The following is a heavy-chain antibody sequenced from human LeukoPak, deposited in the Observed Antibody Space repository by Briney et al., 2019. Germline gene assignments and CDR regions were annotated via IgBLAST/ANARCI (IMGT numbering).Heavy chain of an antibody. CDR3: ASPYSGTHSYFDY. CDR2: ISYDGSYE. J-gene: IGHJ4*02. Sequence: PGGSLRLSCAASGFTFSTYAMHWVHQAPGKGLEWVAVISYDGSYEYYADSVKGRFSISRDNSKNTLFLQMNSLRAEDTAVYYCASPYSGTHSYFDYWGQGTLVTVSS. D-gene: IGHD1-26*01. CDR1: GFTFSTYA. V-gene: IGHV3-30*04.